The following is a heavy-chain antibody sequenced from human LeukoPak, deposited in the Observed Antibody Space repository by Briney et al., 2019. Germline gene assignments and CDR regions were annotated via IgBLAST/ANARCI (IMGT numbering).Heavy chain of an antibody. D-gene: IGHD3-22*01. CDR1: GYTFTGYY. Sequence: ASVKVSCKASGYTFTGYYMHWVRQAPGQGLEWMGRINPNSGGTNYAQKFQGRVTMTRDTSISTAYMELSRLRPDDTAVYYCARQPDTYYYDSSGSLSGYWGQGTLVTVSS. V-gene: IGHV1-2*06. CDR3: ARQPDTYYYDSSGSLSGY. J-gene: IGHJ4*02. CDR2: INPNSGGT.